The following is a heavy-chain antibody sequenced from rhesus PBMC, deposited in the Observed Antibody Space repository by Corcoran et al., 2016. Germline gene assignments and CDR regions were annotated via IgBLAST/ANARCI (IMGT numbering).Heavy chain of an antibody. J-gene: IGHJ3*01. CDR1: GGSISINY. CDR2: ISGRREST. Sequence: QVQLQESGPGLVKPSETLSLTCAVSGGSISINYWSWIRQPPGKGLEWIGYISGRRESTHYHPYLKSRFTISTDTSKNQFSLNLSSVTAADTAVYYCARAPSSSWSGDAFDFWGQGLRVTVSS. CDR3: ARAPSSSWSGDAFDF. V-gene: IGHV4-160*01. D-gene: IGHD6-13*01.